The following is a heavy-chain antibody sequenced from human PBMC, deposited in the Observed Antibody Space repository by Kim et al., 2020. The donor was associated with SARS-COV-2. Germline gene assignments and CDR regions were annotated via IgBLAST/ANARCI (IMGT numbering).Heavy chain of an antibody. V-gene: IGHV6-1*01. J-gene: IGHJ4*02. Sequence: YAVSVKSRITLNPDTSKNQFSLQLNSVTPEDTAVYYCARSAAVEENYFDYWGQGTLVTVSS. CDR3: ARSAAVEENYFDY. D-gene: IGHD6-19*01.